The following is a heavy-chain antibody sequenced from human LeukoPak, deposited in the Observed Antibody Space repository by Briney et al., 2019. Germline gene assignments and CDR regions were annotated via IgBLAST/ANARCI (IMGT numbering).Heavy chain of an antibody. D-gene: IGHD3-3*01. V-gene: IGHV1-18*01. CDR1: GYTFTSYG. CDR3: ARPYYDFWSGPNPPPHY. CDR2: ISAYNGNT. J-gene: IGHJ4*02. Sequence: ASVKVSCKASGYTFTSYGISWVRQAPGQGLEWMGWISAYNGNTNYAQELQGRVTMTTDTSTSTAYMELRSLRSDDTAVYYCARPYYDFWSGPNPPPHYWGQGTLVTVSS.